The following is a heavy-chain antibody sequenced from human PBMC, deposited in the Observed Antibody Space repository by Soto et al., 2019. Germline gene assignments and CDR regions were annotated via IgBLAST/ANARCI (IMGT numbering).Heavy chain of an antibody. J-gene: IGHJ4*02. CDR2: ISSSGVNT. Sequence: PGGSLRLSCAASGFTFSSYDLSWVRQAPGKGLEWVSGISSSGVNTYYTDSVKGRFTISRDNSKNTLYLQMNSLRAEDTAVYYCANPETYLNSRGGPGTLVTVSS. D-gene: IGHD3-16*01. CDR3: ANPETYLNSR. CDR1: GFTFSSYD. V-gene: IGHV3-23*01.